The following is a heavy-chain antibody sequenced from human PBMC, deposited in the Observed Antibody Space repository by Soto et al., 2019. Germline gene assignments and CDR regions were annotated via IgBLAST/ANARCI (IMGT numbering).Heavy chain of an antibody. Sequence: ASVKVSCKASGYTFTGYYMHCVRQAPGQGLEWMGWINPNSGGTNYAQKFQGWVTMTRDTSISTAYMELSRLRSDDAAVYYCARGNVAAPYYYYMDVWGKGTTVTVSS. CDR2: INPNSGGT. D-gene: IGHD6-6*01. CDR1: GYTFTGYY. CDR3: ARGNVAAPYYYYMDV. V-gene: IGHV1-2*04. J-gene: IGHJ6*03.